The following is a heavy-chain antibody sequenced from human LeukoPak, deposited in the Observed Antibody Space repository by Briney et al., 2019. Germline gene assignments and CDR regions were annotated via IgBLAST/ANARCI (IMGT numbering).Heavy chain of an antibody. D-gene: IGHD6-19*01. Sequence: GGSLRLSCAASGFTFSWYAMSWVRQAPGKVLEWVSAISGSAGSPHYADSVRGRFTISRDNSRNTLYLQMNSLRAEDTAVYYCAKDLQVSSAYHFDYWGQGTLVSVSS. CDR3: AKDLQVSSAYHFDY. V-gene: IGHV3-23*01. J-gene: IGHJ4*02. CDR1: GFTFSWYA. CDR2: ISGSAGSP.